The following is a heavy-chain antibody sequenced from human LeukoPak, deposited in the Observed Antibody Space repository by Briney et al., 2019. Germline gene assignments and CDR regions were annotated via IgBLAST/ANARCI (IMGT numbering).Heavy chain of an antibody. Sequence: PSETLSLTCAVYGGSFSGYYWSWIRQPPGKGLEWIGYIYYSGSTYYNPSLKSRVTISVDTSKNQFSLKLSSVTAADTAVYYCARAERGSYGMDVWGQGTTVTVSS. V-gene: IGHV4-34*09. CDR3: ARAERGSYGMDV. D-gene: IGHD5-12*01. CDR1: GGSFSGYY. CDR2: IYYSGST. J-gene: IGHJ6*02.